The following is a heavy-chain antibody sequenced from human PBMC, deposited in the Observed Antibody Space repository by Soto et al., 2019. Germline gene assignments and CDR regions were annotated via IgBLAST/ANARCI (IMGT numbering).Heavy chain of an antibody. Sequence: SETLSLTCAVSGGSLSGYFWSWIRQPPGKGLEWIGEITPSGGTNYNPSLKSRLTISVDTSKNQFSLKVTSVRAEDTAVYYCARDSPPIDYWGQGTLVTVSS. CDR1: GGSLSGYF. J-gene: IGHJ4*02. CDR3: ARDSPPIDY. V-gene: IGHV4-34*01. CDR2: ITPSGGT. D-gene: IGHD2-21*01.